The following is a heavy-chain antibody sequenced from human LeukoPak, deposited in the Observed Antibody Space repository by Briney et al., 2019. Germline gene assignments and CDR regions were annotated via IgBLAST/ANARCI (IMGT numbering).Heavy chain of an antibody. CDR1: GFTFSSYS. CDR3: ARVEYYGSGSYYGTGKY. CDR2: ISSSSSYI. J-gene: IGHJ4*02. D-gene: IGHD3-10*01. V-gene: IGHV3-21*01. Sequence: PGRSLRLSCAASGFTFSSYSTNSVRQAPGKGLEWVSSISSSSSYIYYADSVKGRFTISRDNAKNSLYLQMSSLRAEDAAVYYCARVEYYGSGSYYGTGKYWGQGTLVTVSS.